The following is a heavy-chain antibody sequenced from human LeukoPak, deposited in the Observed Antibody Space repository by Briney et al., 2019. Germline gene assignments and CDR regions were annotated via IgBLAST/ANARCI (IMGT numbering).Heavy chain of an antibody. CDR1: EFTFSSYA. J-gene: IGHJ6*02. CDR3: AKYVSAKGPPYALDV. Sequence: GGSLRLSCAASEFTFSSYAMQWVRQAPGKGLEWVSGISASGGSTWYADSVKGRFTISGDNSKNTLYMKMNSLRAEDTAVYYCAKYVSAKGPPYALDVWGQGTTVTVSS. D-gene: IGHD2/OR15-2a*01. V-gene: IGHV3-23*01. CDR2: ISASGGST.